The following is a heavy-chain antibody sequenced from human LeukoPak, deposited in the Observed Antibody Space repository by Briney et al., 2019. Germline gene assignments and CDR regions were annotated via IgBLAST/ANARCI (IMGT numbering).Heavy chain of an antibody. V-gene: IGHV4-31*03. CDR2: IYYSGST. CDR1: GGSISSGGYY. CDR3: ASAFPQTYCSSTSCSSYFDY. D-gene: IGHD2-2*01. Sequence: SETLSLTCTVSGGSISSGGYYWSWIRQHPGKGLEWIGYIYYSGSTYYNPSLKSRVTISVDTSKNQFSLKLSSVTAADTAVYYCASAFPQTYCSSTSCSSYFDYWGQGTLVTVSS. J-gene: IGHJ4*02.